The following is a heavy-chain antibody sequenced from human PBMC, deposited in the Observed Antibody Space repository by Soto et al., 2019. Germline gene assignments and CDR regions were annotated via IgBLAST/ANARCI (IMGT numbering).Heavy chain of an antibody. CDR3: ARHGHYDSSGFNY. V-gene: IGHV4-59*08. Sequence: SETLSLTCTVSGGSISSYYWSWIRQPPGKGLEWIGYIYYSGSTNYNPSLKSRVTISVDTSKNQFSLKLSSVTAADTAVYYCARHGHYDSSGFNYWGQGTLVTVSS. CDR1: GGSISSYY. D-gene: IGHD3-22*01. J-gene: IGHJ4*02. CDR2: IYYSGST.